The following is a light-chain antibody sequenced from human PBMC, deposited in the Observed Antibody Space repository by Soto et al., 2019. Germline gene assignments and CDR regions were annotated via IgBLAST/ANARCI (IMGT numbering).Light chain of an antibody. J-gene: IGLJ1*01. V-gene: IGLV2-14*01. CDR1: SSDVGGYNY. CDR2: EVS. Sequence: QSALTQPASVSGSPGQSITISCTGTSSDVGGYNYVSWYQQHPGKAPKLMIYEVSNRPSGVSNRFSGSKSGNTASLTISGLQAEHDLDYYCRSYTSSSPYVLGTGTKVTL. CDR3: RSYTSSSPYV.